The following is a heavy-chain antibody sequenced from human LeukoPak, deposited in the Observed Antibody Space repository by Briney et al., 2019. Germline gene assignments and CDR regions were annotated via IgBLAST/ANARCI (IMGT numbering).Heavy chain of an antibody. CDR3: ARDMDYYGSGNYYNSRWFDP. J-gene: IGHJ5*02. Sequence: SQTLSLTCAISGDSVSNNSVAWNWIRHSPSRGLEWLGRTYYRSKWYNDYAVSVKGRITINPETAKNQFSLQLNSVTPEDTAVYYCARDMDYYGSGNYYNSRWFDPWGQGTLVTVPS. V-gene: IGHV6-1*01. CDR2: TYYRSKWYN. D-gene: IGHD3-10*01. CDR1: GDSVSNNSVA.